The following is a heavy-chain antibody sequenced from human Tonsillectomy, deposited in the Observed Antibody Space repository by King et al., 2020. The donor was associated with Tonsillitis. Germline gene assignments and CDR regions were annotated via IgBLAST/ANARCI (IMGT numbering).Heavy chain of an antibody. D-gene: IGHD3-9*01. CDR2: ISGSGGST. V-gene: IGHV3-23*04. CDR1: GFTFSDYA. Sequence: VQLVESGGGLVQPGGSLRLSCAASGFTFSDYAMSWVRQAPGKGLEWVSAISGSGGSTYYADSVKGRFTIPRDNSKNTLYLQMNSLRAEDTAVYYCSKYDAGFDILTGYYPFDYWGQGTLVTVSS. J-gene: IGHJ4*02. CDR3: SKYDAGFDILTGYYPFDY.